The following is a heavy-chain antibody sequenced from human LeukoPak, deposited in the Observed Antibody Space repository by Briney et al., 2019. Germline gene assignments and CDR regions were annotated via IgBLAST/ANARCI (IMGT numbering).Heavy chain of an antibody. J-gene: IGHJ4*02. CDR2: IYHSGGA. CDR1: GASIDSHSW. Sequence: SSETLSLTCAVSGASIDSHSWWSWVSQPPGKGLEWIGEIYHSGGANYKPSLKSRVTMSVDTSKTHFSLKLPSVTAADTAVYYCAYNRNFALDNWGQGTLVTVSS. CDR3: AYNRNFALDN. V-gene: IGHV4/OR15-8*01. D-gene: IGHD1-14*01.